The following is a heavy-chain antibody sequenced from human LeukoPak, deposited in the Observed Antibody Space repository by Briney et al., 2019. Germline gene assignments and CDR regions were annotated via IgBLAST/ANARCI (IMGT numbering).Heavy chain of an antibody. V-gene: IGHV1-69*04. J-gene: IGHJ4*02. CDR3: ARDREVVPAASDY. CDR2: IIPILGIA. Sequence: SVKVSCKASGGTFSSYAISWVRQAPGQGLEWMGRIIPILGIANYAQKFQGRVTITADKSTSTAYMELSSLRSEDTAVYYCARDREVVPAASDYWGQGTLVTVSS. D-gene: IGHD2-2*01. CDR1: GGTFSSYA.